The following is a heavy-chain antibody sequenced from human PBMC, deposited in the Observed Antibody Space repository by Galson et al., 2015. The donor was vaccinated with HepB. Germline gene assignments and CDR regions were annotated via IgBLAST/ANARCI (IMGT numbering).Heavy chain of an antibody. CDR3: ARDSSGYFASTRSGSDY. V-gene: IGHV3-66*01. CDR1: GFTVSSNY. J-gene: IGHJ4*02. Sequence: SLRLSCAASGFTVSSNYMSWVRQAPGKGLEWVSVIYSGGSTDYADSVKGRFTISRDNSKNRLYLQMNSLRAEDTAVYYCARDSSGYFASTRSGSDYWGQGTLVTVSS. D-gene: IGHD3-22*01. CDR2: IYSGGST.